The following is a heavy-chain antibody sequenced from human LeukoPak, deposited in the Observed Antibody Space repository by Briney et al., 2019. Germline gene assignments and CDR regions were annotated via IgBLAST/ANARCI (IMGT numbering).Heavy chain of an antibody. D-gene: IGHD3-16*01. Sequence: ASVKVSCKASGGTFSSYAISWVRQAPGQGLEWMGRIIPILGIANYAQKFQGRVTITADKSTSTAYMELSSLRSEDTAVYYCARDLLYTAYYFDYWGQGTLVTVSS. CDR1: GGTFSSYA. V-gene: IGHV1-69*04. J-gene: IGHJ4*02. CDR2: IIPILGIA. CDR3: ARDLLYTAYYFDY.